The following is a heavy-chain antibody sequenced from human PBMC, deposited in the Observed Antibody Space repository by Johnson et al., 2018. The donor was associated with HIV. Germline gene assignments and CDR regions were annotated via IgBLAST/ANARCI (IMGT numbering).Heavy chain of an antibody. D-gene: IGHD2-2*01. J-gene: IGHJ3*02. CDR1: GFTFDDYA. CDR3: ARGGLGYQNIHDPFDI. Sequence: VQLVESGGVVVQPGGSLRLSCAASGFTFDDYAMHWVRQAPGKGLEWVSLISWDGGSTYYADSVKGRFTISRDNAKNSLYLQMNSLRADDTALYFCARGGLGYQNIHDPFDIWGQVTMVTVSS. V-gene: IGHV3-43D*03. CDR2: ISWDGGST.